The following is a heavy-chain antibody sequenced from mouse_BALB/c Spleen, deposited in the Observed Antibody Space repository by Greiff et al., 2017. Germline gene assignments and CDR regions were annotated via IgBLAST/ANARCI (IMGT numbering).Heavy chain of an antibody. V-gene: IGHV1S137*01. CDR3: ARRGYGNYPYFDY. Sequence: VQLVESGAELVRPGVSVKISCKGSGYTFTDYAMHWVKQSHAKSLEWIGVISTYYGDASYNQKFKGKATMTVDKSSSTAYMELARLTSEDSAIYYCARRGYGNYPYFDYWGQGTTLTVSS. J-gene: IGHJ2*01. CDR2: ISTYYGDA. D-gene: IGHD2-1*01. CDR1: GYTFTDYA.